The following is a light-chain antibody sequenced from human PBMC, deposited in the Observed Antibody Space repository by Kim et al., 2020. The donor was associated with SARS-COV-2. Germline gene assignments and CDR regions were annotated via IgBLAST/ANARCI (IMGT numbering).Light chain of an antibody. V-gene: IGKV1-27*01. CDR3: QQYDSVPWT. CDR2: DAS. J-gene: IGKJ1*01. CDR1: QVISNY. Sequence: DIQLTQSPSSLSASVGDGVTIACRADQVISNYLAWYQRKPGRPPTLLIYDASGLQSGVPSRFSGSRSGTDFTLTISSLRPEDVGTYYCQQYDSVPWTFGQGTKVDIK.